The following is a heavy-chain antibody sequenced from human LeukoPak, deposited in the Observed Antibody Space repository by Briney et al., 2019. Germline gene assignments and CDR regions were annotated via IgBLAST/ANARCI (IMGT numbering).Heavy chain of an antibody. J-gene: IGHJ6*02. CDR3: ATSYGSGSYYNPPRF. Sequence: GGSLRLSCAASGITVSSNYMSWVRQAPGKGLEWVSVIYPGGTTSYADSMKGRLTISRHNSKNTVYLQMNSLRAEDTAVYYCATSYGSGSYYNPPRFWGQGATVIVSS. D-gene: IGHD3-10*01. CDR2: IYPGGTT. CDR1: GITVSSNY. V-gene: IGHV3-53*04.